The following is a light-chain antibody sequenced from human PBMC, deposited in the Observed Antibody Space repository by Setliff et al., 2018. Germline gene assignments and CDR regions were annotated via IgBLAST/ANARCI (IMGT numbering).Light chain of an antibody. CDR2: DVS. V-gene: IGLV2-14*03. CDR3: CSFAGAGWV. CDR1: SSDVGAYNY. J-gene: IGLJ3*02. Sequence: VLTQPASVSGSPGQSITISSTGTSSDVGAYNYVSWYQQHPGKAPKRIIYDVSNRPSGVSNRFSASKSGNTACLTISGLQAEDEADYYCCSFAGAGWVFGGGTKVTVL.